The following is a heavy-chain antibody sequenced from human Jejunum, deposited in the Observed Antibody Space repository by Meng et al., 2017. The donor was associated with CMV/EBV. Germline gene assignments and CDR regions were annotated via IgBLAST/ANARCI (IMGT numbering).Heavy chain of an antibody. D-gene: IGHD3-16*02. J-gene: IGHJ4*02. Sequence: TSGVGVAWIRQPPGKALEWLALIYWNDDKRYISSLKSRLTVTKDTSKNQVVLTMTNMDPVDTATYYCAHNSHHPWGTYRDYYVDYWGQGTLVTVSS. CDR2: IYWNDDK. V-gene: IGHV2-5*01. CDR1: TSGVG. CDR3: AHNSHHPWGTYRDYYVDY.